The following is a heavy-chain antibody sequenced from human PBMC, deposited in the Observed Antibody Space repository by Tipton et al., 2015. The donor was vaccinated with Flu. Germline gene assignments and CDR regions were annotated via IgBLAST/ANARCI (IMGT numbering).Heavy chain of an antibody. D-gene: IGHD3-16*01. CDR3: ARVPRGDGFIGYYSGLDV. CDR2: VYFNGAT. CDR1: GGSMTYFY. J-gene: IGHJ6*02. Sequence: TLSLTCTVSGGSMTYFYWSWIRQSTGKGLEWIGYVYFNGATGYNPSLRSRVTISVDTAKNQFSLRLNSVTAADTAVYYCARVPRGDGFIGYYSGLDVWGQGTTVTVSS. V-gene: IGHV4-59*01.